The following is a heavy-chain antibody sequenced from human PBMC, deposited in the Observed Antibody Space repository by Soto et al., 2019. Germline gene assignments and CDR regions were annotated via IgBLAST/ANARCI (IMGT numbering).Heavy chain of an antibody. CDR2: ISYDGSNK. CDR1: GFTFSSYA. D-gene: IGHD3-16*01. J-gene: IGHJ6*02. CDR3: ARESGGEDYGMDV. V-gene: IGHV3-30-3*01. Sequence: QVQLVESGGGVVQPGRSLRLSCAASGFTFSSYAMHWVRQAPGKGLEWVAVISYDGSNKYYADSVKGRFTISRDNSKNTLYLKMNSLRAEDTAVYYCARESGGEDYGMDVWGQGTTVTVSS.